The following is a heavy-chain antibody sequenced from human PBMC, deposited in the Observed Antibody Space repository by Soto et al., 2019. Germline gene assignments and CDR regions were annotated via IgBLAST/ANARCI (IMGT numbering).Heavy chain of an antibody. Sequence: PGESLKISCKGSGYSFNRYWIGWVRQMPGKGLEWMGIIYPGDSDTRYSASFQGQVTISADKSISTAYLQWNSLKASDTAMYYCALSPGGNAASNWYDPWGQGTLVTVSS. CDR3: ALSPGGNAASNWYDP. V-gene: IGHV5-51*01. J-gene: IGHJ5*02. D-gene: IGHD2-15*01. CDR1: GYSFNRYW. CDR2: IYPGDSDT.